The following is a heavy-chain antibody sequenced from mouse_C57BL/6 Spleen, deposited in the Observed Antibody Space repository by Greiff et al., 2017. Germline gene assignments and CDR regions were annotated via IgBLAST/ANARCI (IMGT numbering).Heavy chain of an antibody. V-gene: IGHV5-9*01. Sequence: EVKLMESGGGLVKPGGSLKLSCAASGFTFSSYTMSWVRQTPEKRLEWVATISGGGGNTYYPDSVKGRFTISRDNAKNTLYLQMSSLRSEDTALYYCARRHYYGSSYYFDDWGQGTTLTVSS. CDR1: GFTFSSYT. CDR3: ARRHYYGSSYYFDD. J-gene: IGHJ2*01. CDR2: ISGGGGNT. D-gene: IGHD1-1*01.